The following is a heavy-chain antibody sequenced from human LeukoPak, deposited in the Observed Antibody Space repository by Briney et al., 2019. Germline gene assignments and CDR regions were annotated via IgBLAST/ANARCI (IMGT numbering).Heavy chain of an antibody. V-gene: IGHV3-23*01. CDR1: GFTFSSYA. CDR3: ARNYYDSSGYYFPDY. CDR2: ISGSGGST. D-gene: IGHD3-22*01. Sequence: PGGSLRPSCAASGFTFSSYAMSWVRQAPGKGLEWVSAISGSGGSTYYADSVKGRFTISRDNSKNTLYLQMNSLRAEETAVYYCARNYYDSSGYYFPDYWGQGTLVTVSS. J-gene: IGHJ4*02.